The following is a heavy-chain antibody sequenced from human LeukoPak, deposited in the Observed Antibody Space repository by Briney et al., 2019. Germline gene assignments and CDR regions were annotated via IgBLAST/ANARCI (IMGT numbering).Heavy chain of an antibody. Sequence: PGGSLRLSCAASGFTFSNAWMSWVRQAPGKGLEWVGRIKSKTDGGTTDYAAPVKGRFTISRDDSKNTLYLQINSLKTEDTAVYYCTTRYCSGGSCYRYYYYYYMDVWGKGTTVTVSS. D-gene: IGHD2-15*01. CDR2: IKSKTDGGTT. J-gene: IGHJ6*03. CDR3: TTRYCSGGSCYRYYYYYYMDV. CDR1: GFTFSNAW. V-gene: IGHV3-15*01.